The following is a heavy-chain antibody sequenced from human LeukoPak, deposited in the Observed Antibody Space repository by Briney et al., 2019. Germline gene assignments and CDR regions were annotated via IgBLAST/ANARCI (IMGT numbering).Heavy chain of an antibody. J-gene: IGHJ4*02. V-gene: IGHV3-30-3*01. CDR3: ARIGFGYSFGQGFDY. D-gene: IGHD5-18*01. CDR2: ISHDGSKK. Sequence: PGTSLRLSCVASRINFNGYSMNWVRQAPGKGLAWVAVISHDGSKKYYADSVKGRFTISRDNSENTLYLQMNSLRSEDTAVYYCARIGFGYSFGQGFDYWGQGTLVTVSS. CDR1: RINFNGYS.